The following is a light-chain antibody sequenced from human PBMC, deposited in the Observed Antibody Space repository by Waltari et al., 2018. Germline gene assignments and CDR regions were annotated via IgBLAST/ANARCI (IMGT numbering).Light chain of an antibody. CDR1: QSVSSY. J-gene: IGKJ5*01. V-gene: IGKV3-11*01. CDR3: QQRSNWPPIT. CDR2: DAS. Sequence: EIVLTQSPATLSLSPGGRATLSCRASQSVSSYLAWYQQKPGQDPRLLIYDASNSDTGIPARFSGSGSGTDFTLTISSLEPEDFAVYYCQQRSNWPPITFGQGTRLEIK.